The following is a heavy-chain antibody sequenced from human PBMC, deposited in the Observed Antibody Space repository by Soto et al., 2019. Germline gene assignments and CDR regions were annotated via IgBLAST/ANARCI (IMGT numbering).Heavy chain of an antibody. D-gene: IGHD6-13*01. CDR1: GFTFSSYA. Sequence: GGSLRLSCAASGFTFSSYAMHWVRQAPGKGLEWVAVISYDGSNKYYADSAKGRFTISRDNSKNTLYLQMNSLRAEDTAVYYCARDTAAAGTGAFDIWGQGTMVTVSS. CDR2: ISYDGSNK. J-gene: IGHJ3*02. CDR3: ARDTAAAGTGAFDI. V-gene: IGHV3-30-3*01.